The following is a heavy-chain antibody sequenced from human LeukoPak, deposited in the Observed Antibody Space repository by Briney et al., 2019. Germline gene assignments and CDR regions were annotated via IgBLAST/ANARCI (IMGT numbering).Heavy chain of an antibody. CDR3: ATDGAEVVPAAIDAFDI. V-gene: IGHV1-24*01. J-gene: IGHJ3*02. CDR1: GYTLTEVS. D-gene: IGHD2-2*01. CDR2: FDPEDGET. Sequence: ASVKVSCKVSGYTLTEVSMHCVRQAPGKGLEWMGGFDPEDGETIYAQKFQGRVTMTEDTSTDTAYMELSSLRSEDTAVYYCATDGAEVVPAAIDAFDIWGQETMVTVSS.